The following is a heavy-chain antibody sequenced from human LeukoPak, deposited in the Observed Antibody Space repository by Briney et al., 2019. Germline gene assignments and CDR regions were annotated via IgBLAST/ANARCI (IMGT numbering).Heavy chain of an antibody. Sequence: SETLSLTCAVYGGSFSSYYWTWLRQPPGVGLECIGEINHSGITNYNPSLKSRVIILVDTSKNQFSLKLTSVTAADTAMYYCARFLLWFGESDGLWGQGTLVTVSS. D-gene: IGHD3-10*01. CDR2: INHSGIT. J-gene: IGHJ4*02. CDR1: GGSFSSYY. V-gene: IGHV4-34*01. CDR3: ARFLLWFGESDGL.